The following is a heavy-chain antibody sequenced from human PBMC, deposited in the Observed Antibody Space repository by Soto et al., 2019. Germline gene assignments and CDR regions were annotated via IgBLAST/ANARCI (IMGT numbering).Heavy chain of an antibody. CDR3: AAGGGLPRYY. CDR1: GGSISSSSYC. J-gene: IGHJ4*02. D-gene: IGHD5-12*01. Sequence: SETLSLTCTVSGGSISSSSYCWGWIRQPPGKGLEWIGSIYYSGSTYYNPSLKSRVTISVDRSKNQFSLKLSSVTAADTAVYYCAAGGGLPRYYWGQGTLVTVSS. V-gene: IGHV4-39*07. CDR2: IYYSGST.